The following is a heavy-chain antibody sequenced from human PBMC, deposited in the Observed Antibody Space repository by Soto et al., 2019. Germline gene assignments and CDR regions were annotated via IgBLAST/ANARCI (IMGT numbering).Heavy chain of an antibody. Sequence: CGPTLVNPTPTLTLTCTFSGFSLITSGMRVSWMRKKQGKALEWLARIDWDDDKFYSTSLKTRLTISKDTSKNQVVLTMNNMDPVDTATYYCARSHAGGAASGHDAFDIWGQGTMVTVSS. CDR2: IDWDDDK. CDR3: ARSHAGGAASGHDAFDI. V-gene: IGHV2-70*04. CDR1: GFSLITSGMR. D-gene: IGHD3-16*01. J-gene: IGHJ3*02.